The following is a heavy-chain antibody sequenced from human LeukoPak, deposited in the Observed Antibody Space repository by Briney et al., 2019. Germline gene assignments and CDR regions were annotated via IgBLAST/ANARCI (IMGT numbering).Heavy chain of an antibody. D-gene: IGHD1-26*01. Sequence: GGSLRPSCAASGFTFSSYSMNWVRQAPGKGLEWVSHITAIGTAMFYADSVKGRFTISRDNAKNSLYLQMNSLRDEDTAVYYCASSRSYKFDYWGQGTLVTVSS. V-gene: IGHV3-48*02. CDR1: GFTFSSYS. CDR2: ITAIGTAM. J-gene: IGHJ4*02. CDR3: ASSRSYKFDY.